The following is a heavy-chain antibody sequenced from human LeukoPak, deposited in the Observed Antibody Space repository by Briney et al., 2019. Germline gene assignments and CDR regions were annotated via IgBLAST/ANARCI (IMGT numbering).Heavy chain of an antibody. CDR1: GGSISSSSYY. V-gene: IGHV4-39*07. D-gene: IGHD6-13*01. CDR2: IYYSGST. J-gene: IGHJ4*02. Sequence: SETLSLTCTVSGGSISSSSYYWGWIRQPPGKGLEWIGSIYYSGSTYYNPSLKSRVTISVDTSKNQFSLKLSSVTAADTAVYYCLTFIAAAGYFDYWGQGTLVTVSS. CDR3: LTFIAAAGYFDY.